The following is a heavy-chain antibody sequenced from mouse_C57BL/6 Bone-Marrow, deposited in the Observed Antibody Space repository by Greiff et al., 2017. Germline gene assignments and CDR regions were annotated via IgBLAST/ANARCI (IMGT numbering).Heavy chain of an antibody. Sequence: VQLQQPGAELVMPGASVKLSCKASGYTFTSYWMHWVKQRPGQGLEWIGEIDPSDSYTNYNQKFKGKSTLTVDKSSSTAYMQLSSLTSEDSAVYYCARGYGSSEWYFDVWGTGTTVTVSS. CDR1: GYTFTSYW. J-gene: IGHJ1*03. CDR2: IDPSDSYT. D-gene: IGHD1-1*01. V-gene: IGHV1-69*01. CDR3: ARGYGSSEWYFDV.